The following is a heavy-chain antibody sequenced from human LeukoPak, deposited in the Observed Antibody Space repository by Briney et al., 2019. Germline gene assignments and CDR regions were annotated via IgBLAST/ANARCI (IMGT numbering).Heavy chain of an antibody. CDR3: ARSYSSSDHYYYYGMDV. J-gene: IGHJ6*02. CDR1: GASLSTSS. D-gene: IGHD6-13*01. CDR2: IYYSGTA. V-gene: IGHV4-59*08. Sequence: SETLSLSCTVSGASLSTSSWTWIRQPPGKGLECIGFIYYSGTAHYHPSLKSRVTISLDTSKNQFSLRLSSVTAADTAVYYCARSYSSSDHYYYYGMDVWGQGTTVTVSS.